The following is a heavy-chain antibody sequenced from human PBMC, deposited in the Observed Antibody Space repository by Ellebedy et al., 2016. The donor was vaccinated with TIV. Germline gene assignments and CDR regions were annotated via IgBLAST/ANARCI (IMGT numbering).Heavy chain of an antibody. V-gene: IGHV4-34*01. CDR3: ARHLGDYGDRSLEWFDP. CDR2: SNHSGST. J-gene: IGHJ5*02. CDR1: GGSFSGYY. D-gene: IGHD4-17*01. Sequence: MPSETLSLTSAVYGGSFSGYYWSWIRQPPGKGLAWIGESNHSGSTNYNPSLKSRVTISVDTSKNQFSLKLSSVTAADTAVYYCARHLGDYGDRSLEWFDPWGQGTLVTVSS.